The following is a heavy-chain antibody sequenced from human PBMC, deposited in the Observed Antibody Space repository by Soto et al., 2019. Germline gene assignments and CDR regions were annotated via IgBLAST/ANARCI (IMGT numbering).Heavy chain of an antibody. CDR3: ARGTTTSAFSAMDV. CDR2: ISYDGSNK. CDR1: GFTFSNNA. D-gene: IGHD1-1*01. V-gene: IGHV3-30-3*01. J-gene: IGHJ6*02. Sequence: QVQLVESGGGVVQPGRSLRLSCAASGFTFSNNAMEWVRQAPGKGLEWVAVISYDGSNKYIAESVKGRFTISRDNSKNTLFLQMNSLRAEDTAVYYCARGTTTSAFSAMDVWGQGTTVTVSS.